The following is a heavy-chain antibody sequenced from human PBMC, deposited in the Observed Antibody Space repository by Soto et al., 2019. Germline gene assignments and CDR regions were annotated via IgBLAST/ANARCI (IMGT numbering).Heavy chain of an antibody. CDR3: AREGSYSAYNFAHGIQLWSFDF. V-gene: IGHV4-4*07. D-gene: IGHD5-12*01. CDR2: IFSSGST. CDR1: GGSINTFY. J-gene: IGHJ4*02. Sequence: SETLSLTCTVSGGSINTFYWSWVRQPAGKGLEWIGRIFSSGSTSFNPSLESRVAMSVDTSKNHFSLNLSPVTAADMAVYYCAREGSYSAYNFAHGIQLWSFDFWGQGALVTVS.